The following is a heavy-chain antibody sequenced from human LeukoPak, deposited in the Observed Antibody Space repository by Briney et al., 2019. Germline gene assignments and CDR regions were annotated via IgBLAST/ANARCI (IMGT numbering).Heavy chain of an antibody. D-gene: IGHD1-26*01. CDR3: ARGGLLPFDY. Sequence: SVKVSCKASGGTFSSYGISWVRQAPGQGLEWMGGIMPFFGTANYVQNFQGRVTITADESTSTAYMELSSLRSEDTAVYYCARGGLLPFDYWGQGTLVTVSS. V-gene: IGHV1-69*13. J-gene: IGHJ4*02. CDR1: GGTFSSYG. CDR2: IMPFFGTA.